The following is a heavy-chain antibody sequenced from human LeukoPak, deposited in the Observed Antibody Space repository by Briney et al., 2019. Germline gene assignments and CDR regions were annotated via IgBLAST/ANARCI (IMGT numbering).Heavy chain of an antibody. V-gene: IGHV4-34*01. CDR3: ARRRMEMVRGVRLYYYYYMDV. CDR1: GFTFSSYA. CDR2: INHSGST. Sequence: PGGSLRLSCAASGFTFSSYAMSWIRQPPGKGLEWIGEINHSGSTNYNPSLKSRVTISVDTSKNQFSLKLSSVTAADTAVYYCARRRMEMVRGVRLYYYYYMDVWGKGTTVTISS. D-gene: IGHD3-10*01. J-gene: IGHJ6*03.